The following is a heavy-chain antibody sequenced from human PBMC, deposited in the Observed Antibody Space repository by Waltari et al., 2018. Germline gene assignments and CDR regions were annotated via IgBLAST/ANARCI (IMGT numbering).Heavy chain of an antibody. J-gene: IGHJ4*02. D-gene: IGHD3-16*02. CDR3: AREDDYIWGSYRGFDY. CDR1: GGTFSSYA. CDR2: IIPIFGTA. Sequence: QVQLVQSGAEVKKPGSSVKVSCKASGGTFSSYAISWVRPAPGQGLEWMGGIIPIFGTANYAQKFQGRVTITADESTSTAYMELSSMRSEDTAVYYCAREDDYIWGSYRGFDYWGQGTLVTVSS. V-gene: IGHV1-69*13.